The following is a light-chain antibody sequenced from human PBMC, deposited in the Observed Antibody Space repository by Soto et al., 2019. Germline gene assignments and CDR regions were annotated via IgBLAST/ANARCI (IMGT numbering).Light chain of an antibody. CDR3: QQLNSFPIP. J-gene: IGKJ3*01. CDR1: QGIANF. V-gene: IGKV1-9*01. Sequence: IQLTQSPSSLSASAGDRVTISCRASQGIANFLARYQQKPGKAPKLLIYGASTLQSGVPSRFSGSGSGTDFTLTISSLQPEDFATYYCQQLNSFPIPFGPGTKVDIK. CDR2: GAS.